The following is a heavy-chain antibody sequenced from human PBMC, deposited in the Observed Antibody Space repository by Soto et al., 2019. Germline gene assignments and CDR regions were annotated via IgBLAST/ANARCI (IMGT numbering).Heavy chain of an antibody. CDR3: AKEGGNGYGDYRAFDI. Sequence: EVQLLESGGGLVQPGGSLRLSCAASGFTFRSYAMSWVRQAPGKGLEWVSAISGSGGSTYYADSVKGRFTISRDNSKKTLYLQMNSLRAEDTAVYYCAKEGGNGYGDYRAFDIWGQGTMVTVSS. V-gene: IGHV3-23*01. D-gene: IGHD4-17*01. CDR1: GFTFRSYA. CDR2: ISGSGGST. J-gene: IGHJ3*02.